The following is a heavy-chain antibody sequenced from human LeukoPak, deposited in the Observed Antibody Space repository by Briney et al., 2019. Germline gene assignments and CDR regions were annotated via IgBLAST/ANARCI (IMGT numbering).Heavy chain of an antibody. CDR1: GFTFSSFS. CDR2: ISSSSDTI. V-gene: IGHV3-48*02. CDR3: ARAVSGSPGY. Sequence: GGSMRLSCAASGFTFSSFSMTWVRQAPGKGLEWVSYISSSSDTIYYADYVKGRFTISRDNAKNSLYLQMNSLRDEDTAVYYCARAVSGSPGYWGQGTLVTVSS. D-gene: IGHD6-19*01. J-gene: IGHJ4*02.